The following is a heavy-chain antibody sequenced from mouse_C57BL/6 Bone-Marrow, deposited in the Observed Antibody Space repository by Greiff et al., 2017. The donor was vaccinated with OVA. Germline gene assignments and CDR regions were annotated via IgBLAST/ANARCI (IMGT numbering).Heavy chain of an antibody. D-gene: IGHD2-2*01. CDR1: GYTFTSYW. CDR2: INPSNGGT. Sequence: QVQLQQPGTELVKPGASVKLSCKASGYTFTSYWMHWVKQRPGQCLEWIGNINPSNGGTNYNEKFNSKATLTVDKSASTACMQLSSLTSEDTAVYYCTTFYGYDRYYYAMDYWGQGTSVTVSS. CDR3: TTFYGYDRYYYAMDY. J-gene: IGHJ4*01. V-gene: IGHV1-53*01.